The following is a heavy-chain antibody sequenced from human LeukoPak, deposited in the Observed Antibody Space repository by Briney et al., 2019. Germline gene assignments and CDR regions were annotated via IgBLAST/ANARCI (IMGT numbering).Heavy chain of an antibody. CDR1: GFIVNTNY. CDR3: ARDRPRPGYDSSGYYYSDYFDY. V-gene: IGHV3-53*01. J-gene: IGHJ4*02. CDR2: IYADGNT. D-gene: IGHD3-22*01. Sequence: GGPLRLSCAASGFIVNTNYMTWVRQAPGRGLEWVSFIYADGNTYYADSVKGRFTISRDNAKNSLYLQMISLRAEDTAVYYCARDRPRPGYDSSGYYYSDYFDYWGQGTLVTVSS.